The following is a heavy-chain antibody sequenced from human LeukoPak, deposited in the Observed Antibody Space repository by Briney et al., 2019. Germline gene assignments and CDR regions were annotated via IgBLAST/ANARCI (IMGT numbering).Heavy chain of an antibody. Sequence: GGSLRLSCVDSRFTFSSYAIHWVRQAPGNGLEWLAVISYDGSNKYYADSVKGRFTISRDNSKNTLYLQMNSLRPEDTAVYYCARARPSMWIDYWGRGTLVTVSS. D-gene: IGHD5-12*01. CDR1: RFTFSSYA. CDR3: ARARPSMWIDY. V-gene: IGHV3-30*04. CDR2: ISYDGSNK. J-gene: IGHJ4*02.